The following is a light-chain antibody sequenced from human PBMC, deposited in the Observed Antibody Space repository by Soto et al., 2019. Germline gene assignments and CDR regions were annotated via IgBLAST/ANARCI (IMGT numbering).Light chain of an antibody. J-gene: IGLJ1*01. CDR2: DVS. Sequence: QSALTQPASVSGSPGQSITISCTGTSSDVGGYNYVSWYQQHPGKAPKLMIYDVSTRPSGVSNRFSGSKSGNTASLTISGLQAEDEADYYCSSYTSSSPPYVFGTGTKLTVL. V-gene: IGLV2-14*01. CDR3: SSYTSSSPPYV. CDR1: SSDVGGYNY.